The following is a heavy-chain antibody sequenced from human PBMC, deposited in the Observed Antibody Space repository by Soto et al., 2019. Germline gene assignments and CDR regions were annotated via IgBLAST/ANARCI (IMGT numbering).Heavy chain of an antibody. Sequence: SETLSLTCAVSSGSISSSNWWSWVRQPPGEGLEWIGEIYHSGSTNYNPSLKSRVTISVDKSKNQFSLKLSSVTAADTAVYYCASGSGYDLGYFDYWGQGTLVTVSS. D-gene: IGHD5-12*01. V-gene: IGHV4-4*02. J-gene: IGHJ4*02. CDR3: ASGSGYDLGYFDY. CDR1: SGSISSSNW. CDR2: IYHSGST.